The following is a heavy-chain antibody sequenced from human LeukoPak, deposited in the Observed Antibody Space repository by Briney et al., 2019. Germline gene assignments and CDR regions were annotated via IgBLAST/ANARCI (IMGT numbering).Heavy chain of an antibody. D-gene: IGHD1-26*01. CDR3: ARGGGSYAPLNN. CDR1: GGSFSGYY. CDR2: INHSGST. Sequence: SETLSLTCAVYGGSFSGYYWSWIRQPPGKGLEWIGEINHSGSTNYNPSLKSRVTISVDTSKNQFSLKLSSVTAADTAVYYCARGGGSYAPLNNWGQGTMVTVSS. V-gene: IGHV4-34*01. J-gene: IGHJ3*02.